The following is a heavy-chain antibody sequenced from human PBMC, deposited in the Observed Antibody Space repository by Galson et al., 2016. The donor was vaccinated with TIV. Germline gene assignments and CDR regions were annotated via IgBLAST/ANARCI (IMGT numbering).Heavy chain of an antibody. J-gene: IGHJ4*02. V-gene: IGHV4-38-2*02. CDR2: FFHPGAV. D-gene: IGHD2-21*02. CDR3: TRHIGGDFGDY. CDR1: GYSINSHYF. Sequence: ETLSLTCTVSGYSINSHYFWAWLRQPPGKGLEWIGSFFHPGAVYCNPSLERRVTMSGDTSKNHFSLRLTSVTAADTAIYYCTRHIGGDFGDYVGQGILVTVSS.